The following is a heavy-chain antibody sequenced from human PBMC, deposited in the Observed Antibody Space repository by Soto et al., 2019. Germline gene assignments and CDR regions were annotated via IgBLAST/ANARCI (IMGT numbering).Heavy chain of an antibody. J-gene: IGHJ4*02. CDR1: GFTFISHA. D-gene: IGHD3-22*01. V-gene: IGHV3-23*01. CDR3: AHALGGYLDY. CDR2: ISGSGGST. Sequence: GGSLRLSCASSGFTFISHAMSWVRQAPGKGLEWVSAISGSGGSTYYADSVKGRFTISRDNSKNTLYLQMNSLRAEDTAVYYCAHALGGYLDYWGQGTLVTVSS.